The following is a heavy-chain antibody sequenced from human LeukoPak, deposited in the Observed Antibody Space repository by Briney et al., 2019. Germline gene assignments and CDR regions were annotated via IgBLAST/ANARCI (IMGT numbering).Heavy chain of an antibody. D-gene: IGHD1-1*01. Sequence: GGSLRLSCTASGFPFIEYSMNWVRQAPGKGLEWIAYIGIDSGNTKYADSVRGRFTISADKAKNSLYLQMNSLRVEDTAVYYCARDHNYAFDNWGQGTLVSVSS. CDR2: IGIDSGNT. V-gene: IGHV3-48*01. CDR1: GFPFIEYS. J-gene: IGHJ4*02. CDR3: ARDHNYAFDN.